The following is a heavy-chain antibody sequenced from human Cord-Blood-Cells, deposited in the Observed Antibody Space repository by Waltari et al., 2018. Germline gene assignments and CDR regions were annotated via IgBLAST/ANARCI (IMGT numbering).Heavy chain of an antibody. D-gene: IGHD3-22*01. CDR1: GGSISSYY. CDR2: IYYSGST. J-gene: IGHJ5*02. V-gene: IGHV4-59*01. CDR3: ARGVEYYYDSSGYWWFDP. Sequence: QVQLQESGPGLVKPSETLSLTCTVSGGSISSYYWSRIRQPPGNGLEWIGYIYYSGSTNYNPSLKSRVTISVDTSKNQFSLKLSSVTAADTAVYYCARGVEYYYDSSGYWWFDPWGQGTLVTVSS.